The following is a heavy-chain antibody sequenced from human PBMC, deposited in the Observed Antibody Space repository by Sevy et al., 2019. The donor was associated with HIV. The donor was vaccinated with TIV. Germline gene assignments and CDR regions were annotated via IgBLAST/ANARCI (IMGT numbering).Heavy chain of an antibody. CDR1: GFTFTDYF. CDR2: IDQDGSQK. Sequence: GGSLRLSCAASGFTFTDYFMGWVRQAPGKGLEWVANIDQDGSQKNYVDSVKGRFTISRDNAKNSVYLQMNRLRVDDTAVYYCARDLWPGDYWGQGTLVTVSS. CDR3: ARDLWPGDY. J-gene: IGHJ4*02. D-gene: IGHD2-21*01. V-gene: IGHV3-7*01.